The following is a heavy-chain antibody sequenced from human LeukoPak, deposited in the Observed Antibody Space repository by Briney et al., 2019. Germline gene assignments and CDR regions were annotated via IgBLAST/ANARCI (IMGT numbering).Heavy chain of an antibody. Sequence: PGGSLRLSCAASGFTFSSYSMNWVRQAPGKGLEWVSYISSSSSTIYYADSVKGRFAISRDNAKNSLYLQMNSLRAEDTAVYYCARVPHIVVVVAAEDLYYMDVWGKGTTVTVSS. CDR2: ISSSSSTI. CDR1: GFTFSSYS. V-gene: IGHV3-48*01. D-gene: IGHD2-15*01. J-gene: IGHJ6*03. CDR3: ARVPHIVVVVAAEDLYYMDV.